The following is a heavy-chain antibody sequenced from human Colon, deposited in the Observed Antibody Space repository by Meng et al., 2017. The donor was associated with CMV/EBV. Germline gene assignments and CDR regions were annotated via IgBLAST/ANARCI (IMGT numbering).Heavy chain of an antibody. CDR3: ARESSGGTYSLLGGENWFDP. Sequence: SVKVSCKASGGTFNKFAIIWVRQAPGQGLEWMGGIVPMYDTTYYAQKFQGRVTITTDASTTTVYMELSSLRSEDTALYYCARESSGGTYSLLGGENWFDPWGQGTLVTVSS. V-gene: IGHV1-69*05. J-gene: IGHJ5*02. D-gene: IGHD1-26*01. CDR1: GGTFNKFA. CDR2: IVPMYDTT.